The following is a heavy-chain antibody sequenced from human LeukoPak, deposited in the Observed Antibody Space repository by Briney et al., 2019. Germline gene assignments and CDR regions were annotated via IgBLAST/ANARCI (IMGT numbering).Heavy chain of an antibody. J-gene: IGHJ4*02. CDR2: VQSRAGGGTI. V-gene: IGHV3-15*07. CDR1: GLTFSNAW. Sequence: PGGSLRLSCAASGLTFSNAWMNWVRQAPGKGLEWVGRVQSRAGGGTIDYAAPVKGRFTISRDDSKNTLFLQMSSLKTEDTAVYYCVTGGGYNGLDYWGQGALVTVSS. CDR3: VTGGGYNGLDY. D-gene: IGHD5-12*01.